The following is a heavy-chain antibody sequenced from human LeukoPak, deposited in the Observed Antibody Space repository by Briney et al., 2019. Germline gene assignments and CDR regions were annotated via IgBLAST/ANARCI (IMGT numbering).Heavy chain of an antibody. V-gene: IGHV3-30-3*01. J-gene: IGHJ4*02. CDR3: ASPPMAGTLTGTRFDY. D-gene: IGHD1-14*01. CDR1: GFTFSSYA. CDR2: ISYDGSNK. Sequence: PGGSLRLSCAASGFTFSSYAMHWVRQAPGKGLEWVAVISYDGSNKYYADSVKGRFTISRDNSKNTLYLQMNSLRAEDTAVYYCASPPMAGTLTGTRFDYWGQGTLVTVSS.